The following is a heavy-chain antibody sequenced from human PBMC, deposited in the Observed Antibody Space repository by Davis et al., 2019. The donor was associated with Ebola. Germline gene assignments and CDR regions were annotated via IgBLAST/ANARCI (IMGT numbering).Heavy chain of an antibody. CDR2: INHSGST. D-gene: IGHD2-2*01. CDR3: AREDSVVSRGMDV. CDR1: GGSFSGYY. J-gene: IGHJ6*02. V-gene: IGHV4-34*01. Sequence: MPSETLSLTCAVYGGSFSGYYWNWIRQPPGKGLEWIGEINHSGSTNYNPSLKSRVTISADTSKNQFSLKLNSVTAADTAVYYCAREDSVVSRGMDVWGQGTTVTVSS.